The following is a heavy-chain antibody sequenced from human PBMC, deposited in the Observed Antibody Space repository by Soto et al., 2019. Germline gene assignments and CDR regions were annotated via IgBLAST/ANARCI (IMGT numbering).Heavy chain of an antibody. CDR3: ASWGYGDYLYYYGMDV. Sequence: SVKVSFKASGGTFSSYAISWVRQAPGQGLEWMGGIIPIFGTANYAQKFQGRVTNTADESTSTAYMELSSLRSEDTAMYYCASWGYGDYLYYYGMDVWGQGTTVTVSS. J-gene: IGHJ6*02. D-gene: IGHD4-17*01. V-gene: IGHV1-69*13. CDR2: IIPIFGTA. CDR1: GGTFSSYA.